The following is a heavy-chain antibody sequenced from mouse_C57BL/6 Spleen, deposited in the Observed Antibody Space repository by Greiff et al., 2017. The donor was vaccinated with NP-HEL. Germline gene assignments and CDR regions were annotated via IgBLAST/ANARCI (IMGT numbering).Heavy chain of an antibody. J-gene: IGHJ2*01. CDR3: ARSHYDYDGDYFDY. Sequence: QVQLQQPGAELVMPGASVKLSCKASGYTFTSYWMHWVKQRPGQGLEWIGEIDPSDSYTNYNQKFKGKSTLTVDKSSSTAYMQLSSLTSEDSAVYYCARSHYDYDGDYFDYWGQGTTLTVSS. V-gene: IGHV1-69*01. CDR2: IDPSDSYT. CDR1: GYTFTSYW. D-gene: IGHD2-4*01.